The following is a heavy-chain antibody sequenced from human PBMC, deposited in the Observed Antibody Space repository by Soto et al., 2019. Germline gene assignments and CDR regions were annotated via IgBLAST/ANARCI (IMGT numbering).Heavy chain of an antibody. Sequence: QVQLVQSGAEVKKPGASVKVSCKTSGYTFTSYDINWVRQATGQGLEWMGWMNPTSANTAYAQKFQGRVTMTRNTSIIPAYMELSSLRSEDTAVYYCARDRSSGAFDIWGQGTMVTVSS. CDR1: GYTFTSYD. CDR2: MNPTSANT. J-gene: IGHJ3*02. CDR3: ARDRSSGAFDI. D-gene: IGHD1-26*01. V-gene: IGHV1-8*01.